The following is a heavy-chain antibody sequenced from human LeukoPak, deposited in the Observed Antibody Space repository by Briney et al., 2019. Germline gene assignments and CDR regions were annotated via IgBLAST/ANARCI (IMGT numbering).Heavy chain of an antibody. CDR2: IGGTSSSL. V-gene: IGHV3-21*01. CDR1: GFTFSIYS. J-gene: IGHJ3*01. CDR3: AKEAGQDYGALDAFDV. Sequence: GGSLRLSCAASGFTFSIYSMNWVRQAPGKGLEWVSSIGGTSSSLYYAPSVKGRFTISRDNARNSLYLQMNSLRAEDTAVYYCAKEAGQDYGALDAFDVWGQGTMVTVSS. D-gene: IGHD4-17*01.